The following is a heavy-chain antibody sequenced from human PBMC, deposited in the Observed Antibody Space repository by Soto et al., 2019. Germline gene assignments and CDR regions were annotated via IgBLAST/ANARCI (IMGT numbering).Heavy chain of an antibody. Sequence: SETLSLTCTVSGGSISSYYWSWIRQPPGKGLEWIGYIYYSGSTNYNPSLKSRVTISVDTSKNQFSLKLSSVTAADTAVYYCARYIVVVPAARGWFDPWGQGTLVTVSS. CDR3: ARYIVVVPAARGWFDP. D-gene: IGHD2-2*01. V-gene: IGHV4-59*08. CDR1: GGSISSYY. J-gene: IGHJ5*02. CDR2: IYYSGST.